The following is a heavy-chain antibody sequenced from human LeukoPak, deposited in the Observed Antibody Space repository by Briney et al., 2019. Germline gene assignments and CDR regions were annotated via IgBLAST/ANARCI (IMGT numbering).Heavy chain of an antibody. J-gene: IGHJ6*02. CDR3: TTDSPHYYDSSGPMDV. CDR2: IKRKSDGGTT. CDR1: GFTFSHAW. Sequence: GGSLRLSCAASGFTFSHAWMNWVRQAPGKGLEWVGRIKRKSDGGTTHYAAPVKGRFTIPRDDSRNTLYLQMSSLKTEDTAVYYCTTDSPHYYDSSGPMDVWGQGTTVTVSS. D-gene: IGHD3-22*01. V-gene: IGHV3-15*07.